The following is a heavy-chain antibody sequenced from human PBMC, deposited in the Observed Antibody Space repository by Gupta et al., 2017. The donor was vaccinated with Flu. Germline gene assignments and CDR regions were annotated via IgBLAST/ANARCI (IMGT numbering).Heavy chain of an antibody. Sequence: EVQLVESGGGLVKPGGSLRLSCAASGFTFSSYSMNWVRQAPGKGLEWVSSISSSSSYIYYADSVKGRFTISRDNAKNSLYLQMNSLRAEDTAVYYCARVGYCSGGSCYPPQETVYYGMDVWGQGTTVTVSS. CDR1: GFTFSSYS. D-gene: IGHD2-15*01. J-gene: IGHJ6*02. V-gene: IGHV3-21*01. CDR3: ARVGYCSGGSCYPPQETVYYGMDV. CDR2: ISSSSSYI.